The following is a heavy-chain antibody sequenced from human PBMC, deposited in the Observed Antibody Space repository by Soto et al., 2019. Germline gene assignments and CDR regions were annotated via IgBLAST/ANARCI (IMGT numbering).Heavy chain of an antibody. Sequence: PGGSLRLSCAASGFTFSSYGMHWVRQAPGKGLEWVAVISYDGSNKYYADSVKGRFTISRDNSKNTLYRQMNSLRAEDTAVYYCAKAGSGWYSDYWGQGTLVTVSS. CDR3: AKAGSGWYSDY. CDR2: ISYDGSNK. D-gene: IGHD6-19*01. CDR1: GFTFSSYG. V-gene: IGHV3-30*18. J-gene: IGHJ4*02.